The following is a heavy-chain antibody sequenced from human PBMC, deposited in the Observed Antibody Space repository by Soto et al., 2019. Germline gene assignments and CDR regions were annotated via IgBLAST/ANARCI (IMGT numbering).Heavy chain of an antibody. CDR1: GLTFNYYE. J-gene: IGHJ6*02. V-gene: IGHV3-48*03. Sequence: SGGSLRLSCAASGLTFNYYEINWVRQAPGKGLEWVSYISRSGSNTLYADSVKGRFTISRDDAKNSVYLQMNSLRAEDTALYYCKRPRDIVVVTAIEDYYGMDVWGQGTTVTVSS. D-gene: IGHD2-21*02. CDR3: KRPRDIVVVTAIEDYYGMDV. CDR2: ISRSGSNT.